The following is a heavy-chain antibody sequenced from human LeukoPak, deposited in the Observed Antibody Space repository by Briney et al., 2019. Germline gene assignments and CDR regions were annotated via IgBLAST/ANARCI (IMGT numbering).Heavy chain of an antibody. CDR2: IWYDGSNK. Sequence: PGGSLRLSCAASGFTFSSYGMHWVRQAPGKGLEWVAVIWYDGSNKYYADSVKGRFTISRDNSKNTLYLQMNSLRAEDTAVYYCARDRRSGSSWYVDYWGQGTLVTVSS. V-gene: IGHV3-33*01. J-gene: IGHJ4*02. CDR1: GFTFSSYG. D-gene: IGHD6-13*01. CDR3: ARDRRSGSSWYVDY.